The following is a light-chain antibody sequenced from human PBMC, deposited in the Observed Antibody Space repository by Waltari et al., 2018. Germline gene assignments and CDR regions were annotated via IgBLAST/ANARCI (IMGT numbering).Light chain of an antibody. CDR2: NND. J-gene: IGLJ3*02. V-gene: IGLV1-44*01. CDR1: SSNIGRSS. CDR3: AGWDERLEGWV. Sequence: QSVLTQAPSASGTPGQRGTIPCSGSSSNIGRSSANWYQQLPGAAPRLLIYNNDQRPSGVPDRFSGYGSGASASLAISGLQYEDEADYYCAGWDERLEGWVFGGGTRLTVL.